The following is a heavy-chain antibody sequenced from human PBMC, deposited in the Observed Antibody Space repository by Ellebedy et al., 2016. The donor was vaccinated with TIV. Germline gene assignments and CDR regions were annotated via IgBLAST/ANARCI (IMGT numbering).Heavy chain of an antibody. CDR1: GFTFSSYV. CDR2: IWYDGSLE. Sequence: GESLKISCVASGFTFSSYVIHWVRQAPGKGLDWVAVIWYDGSLENYADSVKGRFTVSRDSSKNTLYLQMDSLRADDTAVYYCAREGGSLHSKGAVFDYWGQGTLVTVSS. J-gene: IGHJ4*02. D-gene: IGHD2-15*01. CDR3: AREGGSLHSKGAVFDY. V-gene: IGHV3-33*01.